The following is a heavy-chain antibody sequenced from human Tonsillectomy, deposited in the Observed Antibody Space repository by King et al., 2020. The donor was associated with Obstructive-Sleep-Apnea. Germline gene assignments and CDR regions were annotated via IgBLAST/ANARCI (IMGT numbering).Heavy chain of an antibody. V-gene: IGHV3-33*01. CDR2: IWYDGSNK. J-gene: IGHJ2*01. D-gene: IGHD4-17*01. CDR3: ARDDGEYPDWYFGL. Sequence: VQLVESGGGVVQPGRSLRLSCAASGFTFSSYGMHWVRQAPGKGLEWVALIWYDGSNKYYADSVKGRFTISRVNSKNTLYLQMNSLRAEYTVGYYCARDDGEYPDWYFGLWGRGTLVTVSS. CDR1: GFTFSSYG.